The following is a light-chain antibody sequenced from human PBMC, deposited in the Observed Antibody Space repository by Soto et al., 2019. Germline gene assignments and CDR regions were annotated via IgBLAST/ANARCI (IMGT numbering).Light chain of an antibody. J-gene: IGKJ4*01. CDR1: ESVNIW. CDR3: QQLNSYPLA. V-gene: IGKV1-5*01. Sequence: DIQMTQSPSTLSASVGNRVSVTCRASESVNIWLAWYQQKPGKAPKLLIYAASTLQSGVPSRFSGSGSGTDFTLTISSLQPEDFATYYCQQLNSYPLAFGGGTKVDIK. CDR2: AAS.